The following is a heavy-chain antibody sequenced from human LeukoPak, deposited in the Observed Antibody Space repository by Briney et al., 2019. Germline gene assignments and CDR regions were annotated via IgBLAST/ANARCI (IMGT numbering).Heavy chain of an antibody. J-gene: IGHJ4*02. D-gene: IGHD2-15*01. Sequence: PGGSLRLSCAASGFTFSSYWMSWVRQAPGKGLEWVANIKQDGGEKHYVDPVKGRFTISRDNAKNSLYLQMNSLRAEDTAMYYCVRDRGYCSGGTCYALWDYWGQGTLVTVSS. CDR1: GFTFSSYW. CDR3: VRDRGYCSGGTCYALWDY. V-gene: IGHV3-7*01. CDR2: IKQDGGEK.